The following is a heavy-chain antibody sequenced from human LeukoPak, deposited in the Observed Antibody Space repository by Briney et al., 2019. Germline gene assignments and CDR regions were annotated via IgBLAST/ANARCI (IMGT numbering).Heavy chain of an antibody. CDR3: GRPRSAWFDAFDI. D-gene: IGHD6-19*01. CDR2: IYYNGNT. V-gene: IGHV4-59*08. J-gene: IGHJ3*02. CDR1: DGSINSYY. Sequence: SETLSLTCSVSDGSINSYYWNWIRRPPGKGLEWIGYIYYNGNTNYSPSLKSRVTMSVDTSKNLFSLKVSSVTAADTAVYYCGRPRSAWFDAFDIWGQGTMVTVSS.